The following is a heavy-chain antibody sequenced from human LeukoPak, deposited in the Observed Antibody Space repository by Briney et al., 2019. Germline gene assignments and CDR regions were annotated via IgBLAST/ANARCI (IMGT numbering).Heavy chain of an antibody. V-gene: IGHV3-13*01. CDR1: GFTFSSYD. CDR2: IGTAGDT. D-gene: IGHD6-13*01. Sequence: GGSLRLSCAASGFTFSSYDMHWVRQATGKGLDWVSAIGTAGDTYYPGSVKGRFTISRENAKNSLYLQMNSLRAGDTAVYYCARGRLSSSWAGDAFDIWGQGTMVTVSS. J-gene: IGHJ3*02. CDR3: ARGRLSSSWAGDAFDI.